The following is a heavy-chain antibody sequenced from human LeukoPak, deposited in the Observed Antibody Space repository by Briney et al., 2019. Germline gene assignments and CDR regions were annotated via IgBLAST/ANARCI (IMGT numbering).Heavy chain of an antibody. D-gene: IGHD3-16*02. CDR1: GYTFTSYG. J-gene: IGHJ4*02. CDR3: ARETFGGVIVDY. CDR2: ISAYNGNT. Sequence: ASVKVSCKASGYTFTSYGISWVRQAPGQGLEWMGWISAYNGNTNYAQKLQGRVTMTIDTSTSTDYMELRSLRSDDTAVYYCARETFGGVIVDYWGQGTLVTVSS. V-gene: IGHV1-18*01.